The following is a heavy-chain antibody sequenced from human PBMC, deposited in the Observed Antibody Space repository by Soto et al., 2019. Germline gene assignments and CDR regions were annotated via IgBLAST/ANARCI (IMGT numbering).Heavy chain of an antibody. V-gene: IGHV4-4*02. CDR1: SGSISSGNW. CDR2: IYHSGST. J-gene: IGHJ5*02. Sequence: QVQLQESGPGLVKPSGTLSLTCAVSSGSISSGNWWTWVRQPPGKGLEWIGEIYHSGSTNYNPSLKSRVTMSVDKSKNQFSLKLSSVTAADTAIYYLVISNNYRFDPWGQGTLVTVSS. CDR3: VISNNYRFDP. D-gene: IGHD2-21*01.